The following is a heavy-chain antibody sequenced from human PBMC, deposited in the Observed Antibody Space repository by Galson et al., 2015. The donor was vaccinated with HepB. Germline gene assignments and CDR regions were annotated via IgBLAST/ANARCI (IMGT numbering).Heavy chain of an antibody. CDR3: ARDLGYCSGGSCRNWFDP. CDR2: IKSDGSST. V-gene: IGHV3-74*03. Sequence: SLRLSCAASGFTFSTSWMHWARQAPGKGLVWVSRIKSDGSSTKYADSVKGRFTISRDNAKNTLYLQMNSLRVEDTAVYYCARDLGYCSGGSCRNWFDPWGQGTLVTVSS. D-gene: IGHD2-15*01. CDR1: GFTFSTSW. J-gene: IGHJ5*02.